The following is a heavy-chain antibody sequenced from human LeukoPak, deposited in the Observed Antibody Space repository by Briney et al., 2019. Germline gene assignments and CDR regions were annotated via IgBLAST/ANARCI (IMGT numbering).Heavy chain of an antibody. CDR2: MNPNSGHT. Sequence: ASVKVSCKASGYTFTSYDINWVRQATGQGLEWMGWMNPNSGHTGYAQKFQDRVTMTRDTSISTAYMELSRLRSDDTAVYYCARGPHPYYYDGSTYFEYWGQGTLVTVSS. D-gene: IGHD3-22*01. CDR3: ARGPHPYYYDGSTYFEY. CDR1: GYTFTSYD. J-gene: IGHJ4*02. V-gene: IGHV1-8*01.